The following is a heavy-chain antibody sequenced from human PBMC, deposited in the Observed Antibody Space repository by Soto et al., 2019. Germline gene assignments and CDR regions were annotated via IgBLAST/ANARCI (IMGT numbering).Heavy chain of an antibody. CDR3: ATNYF. J-gene: IGHJ4*02. V-gene: IGHV3-7*01. Sequence: GGSLRLSCAASGFTFSRCWASWVRQAPGKGLEWVANIKEDGSEKYYVDSVKGRFTISRDNAKNSLYLQMDSLRAEDMAVYYCATNYFWGQGTLVTVSS. D-gene: IGHD2-8*01. CDR2: IKEDGSEK. CDR1: GFTFSRCW.